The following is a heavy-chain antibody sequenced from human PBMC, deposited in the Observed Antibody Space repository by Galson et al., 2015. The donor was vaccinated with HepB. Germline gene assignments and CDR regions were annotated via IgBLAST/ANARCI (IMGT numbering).Heavy chain of an antibody. D-gene: IGHD3-22*01. J-gene: IGHJ4*02. CDR1: GFTFSTYA. Sequence: SLRLSCAGSGFTFSTYAIHWVRQAPGKGLEWVALISYDGGNKYYADSVKGRFTISRDNSKNTLYLQMNSLRAEDTAVYYCARGDDYYDSSGYYYGFDYWGQGTLVTVSS. CDR2: ISYDGGNK. CDR3: ARGDDYYDSSGYYYGFDY. V-gene: IGHV3-30*04.